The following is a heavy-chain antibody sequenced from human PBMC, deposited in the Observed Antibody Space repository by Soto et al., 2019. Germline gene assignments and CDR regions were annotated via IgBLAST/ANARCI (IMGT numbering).Heavy chain of an antibody. CDR1: GYTFTSYD. V-gene: IGHV1-8*01. Sequence: ASVKVSCKASGYTFTSYDINWVRQATGQGLEWMGWMNPNSGNTGYAQKFQGRVTMTRNTSISTAYMELSSLRSEDTAVYYCASSPHLSGFWGPFDIWGQGTMVTVSS. CDR2: MNPNSGNT. J-gene: IGHJ3*02. CDR3: ASSPHLSGFWGPFDI. D-gene: IGHD6-19*01.